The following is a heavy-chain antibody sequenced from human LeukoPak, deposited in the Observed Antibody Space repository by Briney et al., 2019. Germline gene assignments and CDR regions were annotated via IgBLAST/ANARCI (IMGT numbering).Heavy chain of an antibody. D-gene: IGHD3-22*01. V-gene: IGHV3-23*01. CDR2: IGAGDKYT. CDR1: GFTLRNYA. Sequence: GGSLRLSCAASGFTLRNYAMSWVRQAPGKGLEWVSSIGAGDKYTYYGDSVKGRFTISRDNSKNTLYLQMNSLRAEDTAVYYCAKARMVYDSSGPFDYWGQGTLVTVSS. CDR3: AKARMVYDSSGPFDY. J-gene: IGHJ4*02.